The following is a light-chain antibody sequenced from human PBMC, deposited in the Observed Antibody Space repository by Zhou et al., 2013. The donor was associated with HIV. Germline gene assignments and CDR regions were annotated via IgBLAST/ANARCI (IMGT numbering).Light chain of an antibody. CDR2: AAS. V-gene: IGKV1-9*01. Sequence: IQLTQSPSSLSASVGDRVTITCRASQGISSFLAWYQQKPGKAPKLLLYAASTLQTGVPSRFSGSGSGTDFTLTISRLQPEDFATYYCQQLNDYPLTFGGGTKVEIK. J-gene: IGKJ4*01. CDR3: QQLNDYPLT. CDR1: QGISSF.